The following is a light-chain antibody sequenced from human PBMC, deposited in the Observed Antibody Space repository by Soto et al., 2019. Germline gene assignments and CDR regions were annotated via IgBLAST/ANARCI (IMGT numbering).Light chain of an antibody. Sequence: QSVLTQPPSASGSPGQSVTISCTGNSSVVGDYNYVSWYQQHPGKAPKLMIYEVIKRPSGVPDRFSGSKSGNTASLTVSWLQAEDEADYYCTSYSVSNTYVFGTGTKVTVL. CDR3: TSYSVSNTYV. V-gene: IGLV2-8*01. J-gene: IGLJ1*01. CDR2: EVI. CDR1: SSVVGDYNY.